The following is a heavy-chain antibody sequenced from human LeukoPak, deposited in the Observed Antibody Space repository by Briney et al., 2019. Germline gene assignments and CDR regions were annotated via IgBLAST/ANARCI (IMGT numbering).Heavy chain of an antibody. Sequence: PSQTLSLTCTVSGDSISGGNYYWSWIRQQPGRGLEWIGYIYYSGSTYYNPSLKSRVTISVDTSKNQFSLKLSSVTAADTAVYYCARDTVVVPAARHYYGMDVWGQGTTVTVSS. CDR2: IYYSGST. CDR1: GDSISGGNYY. D-gene: IGHD2-2*01. CDR3: ARDTVVVPAARHYYGMDV. J-gene: IGHJ6*02. V-gene: IGHV4-30-4*01.